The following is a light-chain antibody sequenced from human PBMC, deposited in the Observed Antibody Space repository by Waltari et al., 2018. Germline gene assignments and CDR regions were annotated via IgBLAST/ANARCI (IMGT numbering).Light chain of an antibody. Sequence: QSVITQPPSVSGVPGQRVTIPCTGSRSNIGGFDVHWYQQFPGMAPKLLIYSNDRRPSGVPDRFSGSKSGTSASLAITGLQTGDEADYYCQSYDSSLSAVVFGGGTKLTVL. CDR1: RSNIGGFD. CDR2: SND. CDR3: QSYDSSLSAVV. V-gene: IGLV1-40*01. J-gene: IGLJ2*01.